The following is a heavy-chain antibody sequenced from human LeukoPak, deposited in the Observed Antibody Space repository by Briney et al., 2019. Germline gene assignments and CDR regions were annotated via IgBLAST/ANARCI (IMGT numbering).Heavy chain of an antibody. CDR1: GFTFSSYS. CDR3: AKTIFGVVIKAAYGMDV. J-gene: IGHJ6*02. Sequence: PGGSLRLSCAASGFTFSSYSMNWVRQAPGKGLEWVSYISSSSSTIYYADSVKGRFTISRDNAKNSLYLQMNSLRAEDTAVYYCAKTIFGVVIKAAYGMDVWGQGTTVTVSS. D-gene: IGHD3-3*01. CDR2: ISSSSSTI. V-gene: IGHV3-48*01.